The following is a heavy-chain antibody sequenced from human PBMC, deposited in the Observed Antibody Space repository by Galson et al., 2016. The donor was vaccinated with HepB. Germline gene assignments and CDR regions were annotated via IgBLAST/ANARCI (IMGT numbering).Heavy chain of an antibody. CDR1: GFTFSDYR. J-gene: IGHJ6*02. D-gene: IGHD2-8*02. CDR3: ARVGDYDMLTGGKFYYFYGMDV. CDR2: IGTGSRYI. V-gene: IGHV3-21*01. Sequence: SLRLSCAASGFTFSDYRMNWVRQAPGKGLEWVATIGTGSRYIYYEDSVEGRFTISRDNAKNALYMQMDSLRAEDTAVYFCARVGDYDMLTGGKFYYFYGMDVWGHGTTVTISS.